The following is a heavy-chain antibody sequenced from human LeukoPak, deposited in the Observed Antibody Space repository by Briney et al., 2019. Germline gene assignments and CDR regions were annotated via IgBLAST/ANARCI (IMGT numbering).Heavy chain of an antibody. V-gene: IGHV4-30-4*01. CDR1: GGSISSGDYY. J-gene: IGHJ6*03. D-gene: IGHD1-26*01. CDR3: ARVRDSGGMDV. CDR2: IYYSGST. Sequence: SETLSLTCTVSGGSISSGDYYWSWIRQPPGKGLEWIGYIYYSGSTYYNSSLKSRVTISIDTSKNQFSLKLGSVTAADTAVYYCARVRDSGGMDVWGKGTTVTVSS.